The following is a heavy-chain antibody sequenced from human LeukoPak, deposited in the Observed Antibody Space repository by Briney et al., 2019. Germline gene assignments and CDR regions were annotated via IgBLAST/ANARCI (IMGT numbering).Heavy chain of an antibody. Sequence: ASVKVSCKASGGTFSTYTISWVRQAPGQGLEWMGWINPNSGGTIYAQKFQGRVTMTRDTSISTAYMELSRLRSDDTAVYYCARDGDYYMRSWFDPWGQGTLVTVSS. CDR1: GGTFSTYT. V-gene: IGHV1-2*02. J-gene: IGHJ5*02. D-gene: IGHD4-17*01. CDR3: ARDGDYYMRSWFDP. CDR2: INPNSGGT.